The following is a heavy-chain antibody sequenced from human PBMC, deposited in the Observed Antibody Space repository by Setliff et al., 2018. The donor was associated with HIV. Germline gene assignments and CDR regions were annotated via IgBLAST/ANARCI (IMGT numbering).Heavy chain of an antibody. CDR3: ARASLRNYYYYMDV. D-gene: IGHD4-17*01. CDR1: GFTFSSYS. Sequence: GGSLRLSCAASGFTFSSYSMNWVRQAPGKGLEWVSSISSSSDYIYYADSMKGRFTISRDNAKNSLYLQMNSLRAEDTAVYYCARASLRNYYYYMDVWAKGTTVTVSS. CDR2: ISSSSDYI. V-gene: IGHV3-21*01. J-gene: IGHJ6*03.